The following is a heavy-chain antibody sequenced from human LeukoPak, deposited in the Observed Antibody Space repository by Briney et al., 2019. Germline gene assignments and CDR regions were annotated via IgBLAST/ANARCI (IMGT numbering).Heavy chain of an antibody. J-gene: IGHJ5*02. CDR2: ISGSGGST. Sequence: GGSLGLSCAASGFTFSSYAMSWVRQAPGKGLEWVSAISGSGGSTYYADSVKGRFTISRDNSKNTLYVQMNSLRAEDTAIYYCAKKYSTGLDPWGQGTLVTVSS. CDR3: AKKYSTGLDP. CDR1: GFTFSSYA. D-gene: IGHD1-26*01. V-gene: IGHV3-23*01.